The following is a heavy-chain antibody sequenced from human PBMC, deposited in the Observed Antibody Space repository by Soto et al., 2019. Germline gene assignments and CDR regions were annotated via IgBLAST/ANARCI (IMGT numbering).Heavy chain of an antibody. CDR1: GGSISSGGYY. Sequence: PSETLSLTCTVSGGSISSGGYYWSWIRQHPGKGLEWIGYIYYSGSTYYNPSLKSRVTISVDTSKNQFSLKLSSVTAADTAVYYCARDTHDSSGYWPYYGMDVWGQGTTVTVSS. CDR3: ARDTHDSSGYWPYYGMDV. CDR2: IYYSGST. J-gene: IGHJ6*02. V-gene: IGHV4-31*03. D-gene: IGHD3-22*01.